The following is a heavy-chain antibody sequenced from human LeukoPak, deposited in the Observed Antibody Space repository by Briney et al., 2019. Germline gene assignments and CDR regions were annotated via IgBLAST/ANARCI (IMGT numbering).Heavy chain of an antibody. CDR2: ISGDGGDT. J-gene: IGHJ4*02. D-gene: IGHD4/OR15-4a*01. CDR3: AKDELFIYRADFILDY. V-gene: IGHV3-43*02. Sequence: GGSLRLSCAASGFPFGDHAMHWVRQAPGKGLEWVSLISGDGGDTYYADSVKGRFTISRDNSKNSLYLQMNSLRAEDSALYYCAKDELFIYRADFILDYWGQGTLVTFSS. CDR1: GFPFGDHA.